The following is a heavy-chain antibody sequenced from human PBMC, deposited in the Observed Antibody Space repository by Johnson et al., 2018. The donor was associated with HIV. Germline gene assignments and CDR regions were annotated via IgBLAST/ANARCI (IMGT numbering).Heavy chain of an antibody. CDR3: AREPLGMGSDYYRRTAAHAFDI. Sequence: QVHRVECGGCLLKRGGSLKLSCGASGSTFSNALGRWVREAPGKGLAWVAVIAFDGGAICYAESAKGRFTISSDTSRNTLFLQMNSLRVEDTAAYYCAREPLGMGSDYYRRTAAHAFDIWGQGTMVTVSS. CDR2: IAFDGGAI. V-gene: IGHV3-30-3*01. J-gene: IGHJ3*02. CDR1: GSTFSNAL. D-gene: IGHD3-22*01.